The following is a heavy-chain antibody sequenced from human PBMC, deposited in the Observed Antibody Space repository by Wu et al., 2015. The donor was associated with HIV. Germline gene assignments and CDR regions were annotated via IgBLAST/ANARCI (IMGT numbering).Heavy chain of an antibody. V-gene: IGHV1-69*05. CDR2: IIPIFGTA. CDR1: GGTFSSYA. Sequence: QVQLVQSGAEVKKPGSSVKVSCKASGGTFSSYAISWVRQAPGQGLEWMGGIIPIFGTANYAQKFQGRVTITTDESTSTAYMELSSLRSEDTAVYYCARDVISVFDSSGYSPVNWFDPWGQGTLVTVSS. D-gene: IGHD3-22*01. J-gene: IGHJ5*02. CDR3: ARDVISVFDSSGYSPVNWFDP.